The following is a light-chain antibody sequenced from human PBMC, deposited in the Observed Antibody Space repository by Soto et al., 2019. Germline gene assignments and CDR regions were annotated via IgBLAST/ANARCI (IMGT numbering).Light chain of an antibody. CDR3: QQRSNF. Sequence: PGARATLSCRASQSVSSYLAWYQQKPGQAPRLLIYDASNRATGIPARFSGSGSGTDFTLTISSLEPEDFAVYYCQQRSNFFGPGTKVDIK. CDR1: QSVSSY. J-gene: IGKJ3*01. V-gene: IGKV3-11*01. CDR2: DAS.